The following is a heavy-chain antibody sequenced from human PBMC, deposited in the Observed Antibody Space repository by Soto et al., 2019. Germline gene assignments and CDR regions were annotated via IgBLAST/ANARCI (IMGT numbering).Heavy chain of an antibody. J-gene: IGHJ4*02. Sequence: QVQLQESGPGLVKPSETLSLTCTVSGGSISSYYWSCIRQPPGKRLEWIGYIYYSGSTNYNPSLKSRVTISVDTSKNQFSLKLSSVTAADTAVYYCASDREGGVFDYWGQGTLVTVSS. CDR2: IYYSGST. CDR1: GGSISSYY. CDR3: ASDREGGVFDY. V-gene: IGHV4-59*01. D-gene: IGHD3-16*01.